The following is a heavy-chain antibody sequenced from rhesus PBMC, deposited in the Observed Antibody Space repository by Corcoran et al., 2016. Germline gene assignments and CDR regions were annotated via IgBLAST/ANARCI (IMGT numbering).Heavy chain of an antibody. D-gene: IGHD6-43*01. V-gene: IGHV1S2*01. Sequence: QVQLVQSGAEVKKPGSSVKVSCKASGYTFTDYYMHWVRQAPLQGLEWMGWINPYNGNTNDAQKCQGRGTMTRETSTSTADMELSRLRSEDTAVYYCAREGGQQLLYGLDSWGQGVVVTVSS. CDR3: AREGGQQLLYGLDS. J-gene: IGHJ6*01. CDR1: GYTFTDYY. CDR2: INPYNGNT.